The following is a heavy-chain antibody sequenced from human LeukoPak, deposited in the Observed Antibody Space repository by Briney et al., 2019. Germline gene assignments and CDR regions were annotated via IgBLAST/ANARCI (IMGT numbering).Heavy chain of an antibody. CDR3: ARDKEGYGDYGS. D-gene: IGHD4-17*01. V-gene: IGHV4-31*03. CDR1: GGSISSGGYY. Sequence: MASETLSLTCTVSGGSISSGGYYWSWIRQHPGKGLEWIGYIYYSGSTYYNPSLKSRVTISVDTSKNQFSLKLSSVTAADTAVYYCARDKEGYGDYGSWGQGTLVTVSS. CDR2: IYYSGST. J-gene: IGHJ5*02.